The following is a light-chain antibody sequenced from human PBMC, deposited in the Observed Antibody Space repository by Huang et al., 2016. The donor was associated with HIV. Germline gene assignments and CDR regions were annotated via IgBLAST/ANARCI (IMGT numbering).Light chain of an antibody. CDR2: GVS. Sequence: DIVMTQTPLSLSVTPGQPASTSCRSSQSLLYSDGKTYLYWYLQKPGQSPQLLIYGVSGRVSGVPDRFSGSGSGTDFTLKISRVEAEDVGFYYCMQGRSLPRTFGQGTKVEIK. CDR3: MQGRSLPRT. V-gene: IGKV2-29*02. CDR1: QSLLYSDGKTY. J-gene: IGKJ1*01.